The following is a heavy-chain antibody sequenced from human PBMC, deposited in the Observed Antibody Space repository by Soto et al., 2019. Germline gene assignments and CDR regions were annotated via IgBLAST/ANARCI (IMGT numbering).Heavy chain of an antibody. CDR3: ARVKRSYYYYGMDV. CDR2: IYYSGST. Sequence: PSETLSLTCTASGGSISSYYWSWIRQPPGKGLEWIGYIYYSGSTNYNPSLKSRVTISVDTSKNQFSLKLSSVTAADTAVYYCARVKRSYYYYGMDVWGQGTTVTVSS. V-gene: IGHV4-59*01. J-gene: IGHJ6*02. CDR1: GGSISSYY.